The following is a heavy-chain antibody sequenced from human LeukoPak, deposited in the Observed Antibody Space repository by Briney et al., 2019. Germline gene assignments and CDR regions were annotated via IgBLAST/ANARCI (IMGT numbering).Heavy chain of an antibody. V-gene: IGHV3-21*01. CDR1: GFTFSSYS. Sequence: GGSLRLSCAASGFTFSSYSMNWVRQAPGKGLEWVSSISSSSSYIYYTDSVKGRFTISRDNAKNSLYLQMNSLRAEDTAVYYCARDKEVGCGSDAFDYWGQGTLVTVSS. CDR3: ARDKEVGCGSDAFDY. CDR2: ISSSSSYI. J-gene: IGHJ4*02. D-gene: IGHD3-10*01.